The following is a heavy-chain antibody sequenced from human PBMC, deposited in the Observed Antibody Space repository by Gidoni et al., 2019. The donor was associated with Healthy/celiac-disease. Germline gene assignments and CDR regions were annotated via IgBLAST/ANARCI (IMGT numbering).Heavy chain of an antibody. CDR3: ARDAGGGAMVTNY. J-gene: IGHJ4*02. V-gene: IGHV1-69*01. D-gene: IGHD5-18*01. CDR1: FSSYA. Sequence: FSSYAISWVRQAPGQGLEWMGGIIPIFGTANYAQKFQGRVTITADESTSTAYMELSSLRSEDTAVYYCARDAGGGAMVTNYWGQGTLVTVSS. CDR2: IIPIFGTA.